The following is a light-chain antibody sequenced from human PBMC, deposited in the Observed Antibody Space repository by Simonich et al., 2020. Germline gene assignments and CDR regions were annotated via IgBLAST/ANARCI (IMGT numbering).Light chain of an antibody. CDR3: CSYAGSSTFNWV. J-gene: IGLJ3*02. V-gene: IGLV2-23*03. CDR2: EGS. CDR1: SSDVGSYNL. Sequence: QSALTQPASVSGSPGQSITISCTGTSSDVGSYNLVSWYQQHPGKAPKLMIYEGSKRPSGVFNRFSGSKAGNTASLTISGLQAEDEADYYCCSYAGSSTFNWVFGGGTKLTVL.